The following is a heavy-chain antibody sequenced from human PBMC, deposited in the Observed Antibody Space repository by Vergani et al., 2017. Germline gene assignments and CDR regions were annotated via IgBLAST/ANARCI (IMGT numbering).Heavy chain of an antibody. J-gene: IGHJ4*02. V-gene: IGHV1-46*01. Sequence: QVQLVQSGAEVKKPGASVKVSCKASGYTFTSYYMHWVRQAPGQGLEWMGIINPSGGSTSYAQKCQGRVTMTRDTSTRTVYMELSSLRSEDTAVYYCARGGGDYGYYDFWSGYSPEFDYWGQGTLVTVSS. CDR1: GYTFTSYY. CDR3: ARGGGDYGYYDFWSGYSPEFDY. CDR2: INPSGGST. D-gene: IGHD3-3*01.